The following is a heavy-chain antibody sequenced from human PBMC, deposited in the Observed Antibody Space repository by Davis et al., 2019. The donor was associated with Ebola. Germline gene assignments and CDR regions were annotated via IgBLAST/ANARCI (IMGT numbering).Heavy chain of an antibody. CDR3: ANYGDYVEYFDY. CDR2: IYYSGST. V-gene: IGHV4-39*01. D-gene: IGHD4-17*01. CDR1: GGSISSSSYY. J-gene: IGHJ4*02. Sequence: SETLSLTCTVSGGSISSSSYYWGWIRQPPGKGLEWIGSIYYSGSTYYNPSLKSRVTISVDTSKNQFSLKLSSVTAADTAVYYCANYGDYVEYFDYWGQGTLVTVSS.